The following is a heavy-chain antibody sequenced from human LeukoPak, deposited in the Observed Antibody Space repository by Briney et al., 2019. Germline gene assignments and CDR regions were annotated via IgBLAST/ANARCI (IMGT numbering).Heavy chain of an antibody. Sequence: GSSVKVSCKASGGTFSSYAISWVRQAPGQGLEWMGRIIPILGIANYAQKFQGRVTITADKSTSTAYMELSSLGSEDTAVYYCASSGEGYYRDYWGQGTLVTVSS. CDR2: IIPILGIA. D-gene: IGHD2-21*01. CDR1: GGTFSSYA. CDR3: ASSGEGYYRDY. J-gene: IGHJ4*02. V-gene: IGHV1-69*04.